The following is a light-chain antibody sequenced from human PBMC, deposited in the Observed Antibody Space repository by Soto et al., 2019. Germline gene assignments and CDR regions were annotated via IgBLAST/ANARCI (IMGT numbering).Light chain of an antibody. CDR1: NIGSKN. CDR3: QVWDSSTAV. J-gene: IGLJ2*01. CDR2: RDS. Sequence: SYELTQPLSVSVALGQTARITWGGNNIGSKNVHWYQQKPGQAPVLVIYRDSNRPSGIPERFSGSNSGNTATLTISRAQAGDEADYYCQVWDSSTAVFGGGTQLTDL. V-gene: IGLV3-9*01.